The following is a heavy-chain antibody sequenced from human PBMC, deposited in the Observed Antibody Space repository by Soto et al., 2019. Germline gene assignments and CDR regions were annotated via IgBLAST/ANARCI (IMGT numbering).Heavy chain of an antibody. CDR3: AREEYCSGGFGYFWSYNYYGMDV. CDR1: EFTLTNYW. J-gene: IGHJ6*02. D-gene: IGHD2-15*01. CDR2: INQDGSDK. Sequence: GGSLRLSCAASEFTLTNYWMTWVRQAPGKGLEWVANINQDGSDKYYVDSVKGRFTISRDNAKNSLYLQMNSLRAEDTAVYYCAREEYCSGGFGYFWSYNYYGMDVWGQGTTVTVSS. V-gene: IGHV3-7*01.